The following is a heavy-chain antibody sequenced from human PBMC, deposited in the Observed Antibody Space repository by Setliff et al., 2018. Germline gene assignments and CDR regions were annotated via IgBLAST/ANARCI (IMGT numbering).Heavy chain of an antibody. D-gene: IGHD3-10*01. CDR3: AKGSPAVHYYYYGMDV. V-gene: IGHV3-74*01. CDR2: VNSDGSST. J-gene: IGHJ6*02. CDR1: GFTFVNYW. Sequence: GGSLRLSCAASGFTFVNYWMHWVRQAPGKGLVWVSRVNSDGSSTIYADSVKGRFTISRDNAENTLYLQMNSLRPDDTAVYYCAKGSPAVHYYYYGMDVWGQGTTVTVSS.